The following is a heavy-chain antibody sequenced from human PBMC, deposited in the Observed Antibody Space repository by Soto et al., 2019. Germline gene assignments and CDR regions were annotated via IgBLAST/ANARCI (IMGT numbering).Heavy chain of an antibody. J-gene: IGHJ1*01. CDR2: IYYSGST. CDR1: GGSISSGGYY. CDR3: ARDHLAYYYDSSGYRPPGYFQH. V-gene: IGHV4-31*03. Sequence: SETLSLTCTVSGGSISSGGYYWSWIRQHPGKGLEWIGYIYYSGSTYYNPSLKSRVTISVDTSKNQFSLKLSSVTAADTAVYYCARDHLAYYYDSSGYRPPGYFQHWGQGTLVTVSS. D-gene: IGHD3-22*01.